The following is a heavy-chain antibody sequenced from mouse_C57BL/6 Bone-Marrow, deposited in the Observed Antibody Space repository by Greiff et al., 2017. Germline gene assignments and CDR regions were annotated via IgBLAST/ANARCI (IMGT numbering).Heavy chain of an antibody. CDR1: GYTFTSYG. D-gene: IGHD1-1*01. CDR3: AREERLLRDY. V-gene: IGHV1-81*01. CDR2: IYPRSGNT. Sequence: QVQLQQSGAELARPGASVKLSCKASGYTFTSYGISWVKQRPGQGLEWIGEIYPRSGNTYYNEKFKGKATLTADKSSSTAYMELRSLTSEASAVYFCAREERLLRDYWGQGTTLTVSS. J-gene: IGHJ2*01.